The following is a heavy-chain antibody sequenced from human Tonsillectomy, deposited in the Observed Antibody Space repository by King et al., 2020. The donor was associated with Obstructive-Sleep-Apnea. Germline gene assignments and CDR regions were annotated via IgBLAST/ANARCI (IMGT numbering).Heavy chain of an antibody. D-gene: IGHD6-19*01. CDR2: IKRKTDGGPA. J-gene: IGHJ3*02. CDR3: TTSGGGTGWSDAFDI. CDR1: GITFNNAW. Sequence: VQLVESGVGLVKPGESLRLFCAASGITFNNAWTTWVRQTPGKWLAWVGQIKRKTDGGPADAAAPVKGRFTISIDESKTTVYLQMNSLKTEDTAMYFCTTSGGGTGWSDAFDIWGLGTMVTVAS. V-gene: IGHV3-15*01.